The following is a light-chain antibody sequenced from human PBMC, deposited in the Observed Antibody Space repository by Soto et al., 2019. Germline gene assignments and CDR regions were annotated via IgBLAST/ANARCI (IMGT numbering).Light chain of an antibody. CDR2: KAS. J-gene: IGKJ4*01. V-gene: IGKV1-5*03. Sequence: DIQMTQSPSTLSASVGDRVTITCRASQSLSSWLAWYQQKPGKAPKLLIYKASSLESGVPSRFSGSGSGTEFTLTMSSLQPDDFETYYCQQYNSFPRTFGGGTKVAIK. CDR3: QQYNSFPRT. CDR1: QSLSSW.